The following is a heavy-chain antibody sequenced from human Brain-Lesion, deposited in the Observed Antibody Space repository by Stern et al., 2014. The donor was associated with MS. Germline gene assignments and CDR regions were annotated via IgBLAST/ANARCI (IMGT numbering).Heavy chain of an antibody. CDR1: GGSISSGGYY. J-gene: IGHJ6*02. CDR2: IFNSGST. Sequence: MQLVESGPGLVKPSQTLSLSCTVSGGSISSGGYYWSWLRQPAGQGLEWIGRIFNSGSTHHNPPLKSPVTISIDTSKNQFSLRLNSMTAADTAVYYCARGRVVPGFQYYATDVWGQGTTVIVSS. V-gene: IGHV4-61*02. CDR3: ARGRVVPGFQYYATDV. D-gene: IGHD2-2*01.